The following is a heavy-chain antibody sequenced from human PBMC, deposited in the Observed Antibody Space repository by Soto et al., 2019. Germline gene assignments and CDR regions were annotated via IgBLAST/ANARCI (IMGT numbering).Heavy chain of an antibody. CDR3: AREEWCSGGSCLLGL. Sequence: SETLSLTCAVYGGSFSGYYWSWIRQPPGKGLEWIGEINHSGSTNYNPSLKSRVTISVDTSKNQFSLKLSSVTAADTAVYYCAREEWCSGGSCLLGLWGRGTLVTVSS. J-gene: IGHJ2*01. D-gene: IGHD2-15*01. V-gene: IGHV4-34*01. CDR1: GGSFSGYY. CDR2: INHSGST.